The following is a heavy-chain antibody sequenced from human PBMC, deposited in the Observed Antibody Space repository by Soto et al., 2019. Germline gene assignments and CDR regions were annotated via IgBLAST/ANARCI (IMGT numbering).Heavy chain of an antibody. CDR3: ASHDGGWWNPAYFVL. J-gene: IGHJ2*01. CDR1: GDSFTSYW. CDR2: IYPGDSDT. V-gene: IGHV5-51*01. Sequence: EVQLVQSGAEVKKPGESLKISCKGSGDSFTSYWIGWVRQMPGKGLEWMGIIYPGDSDTRYSPPFQGKVTISADKSISTAHLQWSSLLASDNAMYYCASHDGGWWNPAYFVLWGRGTLVTVSS. D-gene: IGHD2-15*01.